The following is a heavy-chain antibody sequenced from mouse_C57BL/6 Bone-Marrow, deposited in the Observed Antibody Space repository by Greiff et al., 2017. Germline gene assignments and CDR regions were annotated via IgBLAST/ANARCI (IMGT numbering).Heavy chain of an antibody. D-gene: IGHD1-1*01. CDR1: GYTFTSYG. CDR3: ARVNGSYWYFDV. Sequence: LVESGAELARPGASVKLSCKASGYTFTSYGISWVKQRTGQGLEWIGEIYPRSGNTYYNEKFKGKATLTADKSSSTAYMELRSLTSEDSAVYFCARVNGSYWYFDVWGTGTTVTVSS. CDR2: IYPRSGNT. V-gene: IGHV1-81*01. J-gene: IGHJ1*03.